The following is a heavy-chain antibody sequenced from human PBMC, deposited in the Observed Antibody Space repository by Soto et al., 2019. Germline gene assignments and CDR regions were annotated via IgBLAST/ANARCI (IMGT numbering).Heavy chain of an antibody. CDR1: GFSFGNDL. J-gene: IGHJ5*02. D-gene: IGHD2-15*01. V-gene: IGHV3-7*01. CDR2: IKEDGSEK. CDR3: ARPDRNSKYHPLLS. Sequence: GESLRLSCRASGFSFGNDLVGGVRQCPGKGLEWVANIKEDGSEKFSVDSVRGRFTISRDHAKNSLYLQMNSLRADDTAVYYCARPDRNSKYHPLLSWGQETLVTFSS.